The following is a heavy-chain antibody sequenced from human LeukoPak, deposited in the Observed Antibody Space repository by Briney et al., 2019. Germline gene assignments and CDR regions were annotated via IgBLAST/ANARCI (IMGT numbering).Heavy chain of an antibody. CDR3: ARLESGHYYDSSGYYFDAFDI. Sequence: GGSLRLSCAASGFTFSRYSMNWVRQAPGKGLEWVSSISSSSSYIYDADSVKGLLTISRDNAKNSLYLQMNSLRAADTAVSYCARLESGHYYDSSGYYFDAFDIWGQGTMVTVSS. V-gene: IGHV3-21*01. D-gene: IGHD3-22*01. J-gene: IGHJ3*02. CDR2: ISSSSSYI. CDR1: GFTFSRYS.